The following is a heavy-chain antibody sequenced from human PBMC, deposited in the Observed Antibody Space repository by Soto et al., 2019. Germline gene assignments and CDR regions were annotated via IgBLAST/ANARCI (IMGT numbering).Heavy chain of an antibody. D-gene: IGHD2-2*01. J-gene: IGHJ6*02. CDR1: GYTFTSYA. Sequence: ASVKVSCKASGYTFTSYAMHWVRQAPGQRLEWVGGINAINGNTKYSQKFQGRVTITRDTSASTAYMELSSLRSEDTAVYYCAREGAAGYCSSTSCYHYYYGMDVWGQGTTVTVSS. CDR2: INAINGNT. V-gene: IGHV1-3*01. CDR3: AREGAAGYCSSTSCYHYYYGMDV.